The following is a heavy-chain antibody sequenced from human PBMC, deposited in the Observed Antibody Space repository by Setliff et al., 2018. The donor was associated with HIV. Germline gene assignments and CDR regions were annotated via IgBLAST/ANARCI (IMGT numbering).Heavy chain of an antibody. J-gene: IGHJ6*02. CDR1: GFTFSNYW. CDR3: ARDQLAMVRRNGMDV. CDR2: INPDGSAT. Sequence: PGGSLRLSCAASGFTFSNYWMHWVRQAPGKGLVWVSRINPDGSATSYADSVKGRFTISRDNAKNTLYVQMNSLRAEDTAVYYCARDQLAMVRRNGMDVWGQGTTVTVSS. D-gene: IGHD3-10*01. V-gene: IGHV3-74*01.